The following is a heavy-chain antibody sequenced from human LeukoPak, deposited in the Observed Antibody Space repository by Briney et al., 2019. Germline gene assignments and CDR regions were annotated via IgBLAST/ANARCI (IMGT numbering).Heavy chain of an antibody. J-gene: IGHJ6*02. CDR1: GYTFTSYG. D-gene: IGHD6-19*01. CDR2: MNPNSGNT. V-gene: IGHV1-8*02. CDR3: ARRKPKQWLVLSLRGMDV. Sequence: GASVKVSCKASGYTFTSYGISWVRQATGQGLEWMGWMNPNSGNTGYAQKFQGRVTMTRNTSISTAYMELSSLRSEDTAVYYCARRKPKQWLVLSLRGMDVWGQGTTVTVSS.